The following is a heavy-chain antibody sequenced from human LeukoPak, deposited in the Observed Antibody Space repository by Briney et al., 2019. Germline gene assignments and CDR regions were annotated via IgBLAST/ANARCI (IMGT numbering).Heavy chain of an antibody. J-gene: IGHJ4*02. D-gene: IGHD1-1*01. CDR3: ARDFSWRQFDC. Sequence: GGSLRLSCAASGFSVKTNHMSWVRQAPGKGLEWVSVIYIDDRTYYADSVNGRFTISRDDSKNTLYLQMTSLRVEDTAVYYCARDFSWRQFDCWGQGTLVTVSS. CDR2: IYIDDRT. V-gene: IGHV3-53*01. CDR1: GFSVKTNH.